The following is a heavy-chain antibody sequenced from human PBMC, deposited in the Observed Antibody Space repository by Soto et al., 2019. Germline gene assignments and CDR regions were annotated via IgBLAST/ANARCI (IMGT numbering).Heavy chain of an antibody. J-gene: IGHJ4*02. D-gene: IGHD3-22*01. CDR2: INPSGGST. CDR1: GYTFTSYY. Sequence: ASVKVSCKASGYTFTSYYMHWVRQAPGQGLEWMGIINPSGGSTSYAQKFQGRVTMTRDTSTSTVYMELSSLRSEDTAVYYCARGSHYYDSSGYTTPDFDYWGQGTLVTVSS. V-gene: IGHV1-46*01. CDR3: ARGSHYYDSSGYTTPDFDY.